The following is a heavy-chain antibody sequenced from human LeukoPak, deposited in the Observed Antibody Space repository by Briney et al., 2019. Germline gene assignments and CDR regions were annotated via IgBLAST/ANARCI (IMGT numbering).Heavy chain of an antibody. D-gene: IGHD1-26*01. Sequence: GGSLRLSCAGSGFSFSSHGMNWVRQAPGKGLEWVSGISPSGDITYYTDSVRGRFTISRDNFKNTLSLQVNSLRAEDTAMYYCARPGRWEGRPHAFDIWGQGTMVTVSS. V-gene: IGHV3-23*01. CDR1: GFSFSSHG. J-gene: IGHJ3*02. CDR3: ARPGRWEGRPHAFDI. CDR2: ISPSGDIT.